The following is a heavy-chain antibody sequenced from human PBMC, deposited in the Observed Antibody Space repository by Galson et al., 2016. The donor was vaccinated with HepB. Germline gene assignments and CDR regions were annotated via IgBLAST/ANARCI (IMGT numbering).Heavy chain of an antibody. CDR3: AKAEGLSASGYWLADS. Sequence: SLRLSCAASDFTFSSYAMNWVRQAPGKGLEWVSAISGTGYNTQYADSVQGRFTISRDNSKSTLYLQMNSLRAEDTAVYYCAKAEGLSASGYWLADSWGQGTLVTVSS. CDR1: DFTFSSYA. CDR2: ISGTGYNT. V-gene: IGHV3-23*01. D-gene: IGHD5-12*01. J-gene: IGHJ4*02.